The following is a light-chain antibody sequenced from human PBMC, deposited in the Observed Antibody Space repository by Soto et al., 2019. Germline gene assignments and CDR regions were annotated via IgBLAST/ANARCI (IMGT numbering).Light chain of an antibody. CDR2: AAT. J-gene: IGKJ2*01. V-gene: IGKV1-39*01. CDR3: QQSYSPLSYT. CDR1: QSVGNY. Sequence: DIQMTQSPYSLSASVGDRVTITCRASQSVGNYLNWYQQKPGQAPNLVIYAATRLQSGVPTRFSGSGSGTDFTLTISSLQPEDFATYYCQQSYSPLSYTFGQGTKLEIK.